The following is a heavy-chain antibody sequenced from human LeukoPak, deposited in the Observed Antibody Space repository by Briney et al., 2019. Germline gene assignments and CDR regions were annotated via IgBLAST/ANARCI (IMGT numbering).Heavy chain of an antibody. J-gene: IGHJ4*02. Sequence: GGSLRLSCAASGFTFGSYAMSWVRQAPGKGLEWVSAISASGGSTYYADSVKGRFTISRDNSMDTLYLQMNSLRAGDTAVYYCAKGRQPIDYWGQGTLVTVSS. D-gene: IGHD6-13*01. CDR2: ISASGGST. CDR1: GFTFGSYA. CDR3: AKGRQPIDY. V-gene: IGHV3-23*01.